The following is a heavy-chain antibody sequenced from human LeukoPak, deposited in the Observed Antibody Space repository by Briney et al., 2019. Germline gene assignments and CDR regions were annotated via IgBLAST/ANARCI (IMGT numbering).Heavy chain of an antibody. CDR2: IYPGDSDV. D-gene: IGHD5-18*01. Sequence: GESLKISCKGSGYSFTRYWIGWVRQMSGKGLEYMGIIYPGDSDVRYSPSFQGQVTISADKSISTAYLQWSSLRASDTAMYYCVRPREDTAMVPFDYWGQGTLVTVSS. J-gene: IGHJ4*02. V-gene: IGHV5-51*01. CDR3: VRPREDTAMVPFDY. CDR1: GYSFTRYW.